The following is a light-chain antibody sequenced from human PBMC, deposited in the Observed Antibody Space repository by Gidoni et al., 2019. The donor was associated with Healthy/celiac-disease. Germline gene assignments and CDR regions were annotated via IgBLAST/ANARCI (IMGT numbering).Light chain of an antibody. CDR3: RSYTSSSTLV. J-gene: IGLJ2*01. CDR1: SSDVGGYNY. Sequence: QSALTQPPSVSGSPGQSITISCTGTSSDVGGYNYVSWYQQHPGKAPKLMIYDVSNRPSGVTNRFSGSKAGNTASLIIGGLQAEEEAEYYCRSYTSSSTLVFGGGTKLTVL. CDR2: DVS. V-gene: IGLV2-14*01.